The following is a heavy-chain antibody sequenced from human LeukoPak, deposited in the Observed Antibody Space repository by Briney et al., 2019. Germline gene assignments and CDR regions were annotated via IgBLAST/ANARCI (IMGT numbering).Heavy chain of an antibody. CDR2: ISSDGSST. D-gene: IGHD3-3*01. Sequence: GGSLRLSCAASGFTFSSYWMHWVRQAPGKGLVWVSRISSDGSSTSYADFVKGRFTISRDNAKNTLYLQMNSLRAEDTAVYYCAKEIDFWSGYCFDYWGQGTLVTVSS. J-gene: IGHJ4*02. CDR3: AKEIDFWSGYCFDY. CDR1: GFTFSSYW. V-gene: IGHV3-74*01.